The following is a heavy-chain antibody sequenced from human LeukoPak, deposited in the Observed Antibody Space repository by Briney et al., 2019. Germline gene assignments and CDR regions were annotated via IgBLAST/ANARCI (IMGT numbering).Heavy chain of an antibody. Sequence: SQTLSLTCAISGDSVSSNTVAWNWVRQSASRGLEWLGRTVYRSKWNNEYALSVKSRITINPDTSKNQFSLQLDSVTPEDTAMYYCARGYYGMDVWGQGTTVTVSS. V-gene: IGHV6-1*01. CDR3: ARGYYGMDV. CDR2: TVYRSKWNN. CDR1: GDSVSSNTVA. J-gene: IGHJ6*02.